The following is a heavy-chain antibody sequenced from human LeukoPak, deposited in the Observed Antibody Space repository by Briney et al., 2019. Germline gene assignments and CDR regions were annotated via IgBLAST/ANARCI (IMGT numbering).Heavy chain of an antibody. V-gene: IGHV3-23*01. D-gene: IGHD2-21*02. Sequence: PGGSLRLSCAASGFIISSYGMSWVRQAPGKGLEWVSGLSGSGVSTYYPDSVKGRFAISRDSSSNTLFLQMSGLRAKDTAVYYCAKVGTWGWYFDLWGRGTLVTVSS. CDR1: GFIISSYG. CDR2: LSGSGVST. J-gene: IGHJ2*01. CDR3: AKVGTWGWYFDL.